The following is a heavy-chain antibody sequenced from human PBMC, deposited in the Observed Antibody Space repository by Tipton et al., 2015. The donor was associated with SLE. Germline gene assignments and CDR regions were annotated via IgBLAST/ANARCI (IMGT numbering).Heavy chain of an antibody. V-gene: IGHV3-30*04. CDR2: ISYDGSNK. CDR3: ARDFEPLGAHDMDV. Sequence: SLRLSCAASGFTFSSYAMHWVRQAPGKGLEWVAVISYDGSNKYYADSVKGRLTISRDNSKNTLYLQMNSLRVEDTAVYYCARDFEPLGAHDMDVWGKGTTVTVSS. J-gene: IGHJ6*03. CDR1: GFTFSSYA. D-gene: IGHD1-26*01.